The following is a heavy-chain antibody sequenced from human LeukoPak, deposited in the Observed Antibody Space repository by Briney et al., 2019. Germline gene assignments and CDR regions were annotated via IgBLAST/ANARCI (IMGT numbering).Heavy chain of an antibody. V-gene: IGHV1-46*01. CDR3: ARTIAAGGSLVWFDP. J-gene: IGHJ5*02. D-gene: IGHD6-13*01. Sequence: ASVKVSCKASGYTFTSYYMHWVRQAPGQGLEWMGIINPSGGSTSYAQKFQGRVTMTRDTSTSTVYMELSSLRSEDTAVYYCARTIAAGGSLVWFDPWGQGTLVTVSS. CDR1: GYTFTSYY. CDR2: INPSGGST.